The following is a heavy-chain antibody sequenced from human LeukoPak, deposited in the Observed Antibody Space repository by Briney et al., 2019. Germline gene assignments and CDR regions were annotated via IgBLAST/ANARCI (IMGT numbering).Heavy chain of an antibody. Sequence: SETLSLTCTVSGGSISSFYWSWIRQPPGKGLDWIGYIYYSGTTNYNPSLKSRVTISVDTSKNQFSLKLSSVTAADTAVYYCARLRWGGFELLQSYYFDYWGQGTLVTVSS. J-gene: IGHJ4*02. V-gene: IGHV4-59*08. CDR1: GGSISSFY. CDR3: ARLRWGGFELLQSYYFDY. CDR2: IYYSGTT. D-gene: IGHD3-22*01.